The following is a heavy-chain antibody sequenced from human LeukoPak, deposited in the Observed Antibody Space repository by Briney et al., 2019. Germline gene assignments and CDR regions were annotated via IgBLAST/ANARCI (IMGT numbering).Heavy chain of an antibody. J-gene: IGHJ5*02. CDR2: YIPIFGTA. CDR3: ARVVVVVAADNWFDP. Sequence: SVKVSCKASGGTFISYAISWVRQAPGQGLEWMGGYIPIFGTANYAQKFQGRVTITADESTSTAYMELSSLRSEDTAVYYCARVVVVVAADNWFDPWGQGTLVTVSS. CDR1: GGTFISYA. V-gene: IGHV1-69*13. D-gene: IGHD2-15*01.